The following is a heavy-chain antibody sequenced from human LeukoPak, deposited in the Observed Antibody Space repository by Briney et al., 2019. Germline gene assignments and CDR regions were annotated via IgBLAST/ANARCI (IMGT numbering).Heavy chain of an antibody. D-gene: IGHD2-2*01. V-gene: IGHV3-72*01. J-gene: IGHJ4*02. Sequence: PGGSLRLSCAVSGFTFSDHYMDWVRQAPGKGLEWVGRTRNKANGYITEYAASVIGRFTISRDDSKNLLYLQMHSLKAEDTAVYYCARAETSSTSLVIFDYWGQGTLVTVSS. CDR3: ARAETSSTSLVIFDY. CDR1: GFTFSDHY. CDR2: TRNKANGYIT.